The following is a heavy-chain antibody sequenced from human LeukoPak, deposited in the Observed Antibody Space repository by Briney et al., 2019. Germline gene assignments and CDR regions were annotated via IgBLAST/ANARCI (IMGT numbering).Heavy chain of an antibody. Sequence: KPSETLSLTCAVYGGSFSGYYWSWIRQPPGKGLEWIGEINHSGSTNYNPSLKSRVTISVDTSKNQFSLKLSSVTAADTAVYYCARNQVRVPLFRSGTRGPSWFDPWGQGTLVIVSS. CDR3: ARNQVRVPLFRSGTRGPSWFDP. CDR2: INHSGST. V-gene: IGHV4-34*01. J-gene: IGHJ5*02. CDR1: GGSFSGYY. D-gene: IGHD1-7*01.